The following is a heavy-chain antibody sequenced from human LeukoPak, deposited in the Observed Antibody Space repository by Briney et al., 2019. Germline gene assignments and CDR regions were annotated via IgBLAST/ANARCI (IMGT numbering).Heavy chain of an antibody. Sequence: GGSLRLSCAASGFTFSSYAMSWVRQAPGKGLEWVSAISGSGGSTYYADSVKGRFTISRDNSKNTLYLQMNSLRAEDTAVYYCARNPYDSSGYKAPYWHFDPWGRGTLVTVSS. CDR3: ARNPYDSSGYKAPYWHFDP. V-gene: IGHV3-23*01. CDR2: ISGSGGST. J-gene: IGHJ2*01. D-gene: IGHD3-22*01. CDR1: GFTFSSYA.